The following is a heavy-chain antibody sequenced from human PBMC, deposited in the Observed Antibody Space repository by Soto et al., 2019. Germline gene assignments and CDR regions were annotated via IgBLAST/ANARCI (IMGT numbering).Heavy chain of an antibody. CDR2: INAGNGNT. Sequence: QFQLVKSGAEVKKPGASVKVSFKTSGYTFTSYARHWVRQDPGQRLEWMGWINAGNGNTRYSQKFPGRVTITRDTSASTAYMAQSSLSSEDTDVYYCARCRIVGATSRAEYFQHWGQGTLFTFSS. J-gene: IGHJ1*01. CDR1: GYTFTSYA. V-gene: IGHV1-3*01. CDR3: ARCRIVGATSRAEYFQH. D-gene: IGHD1-26*01.